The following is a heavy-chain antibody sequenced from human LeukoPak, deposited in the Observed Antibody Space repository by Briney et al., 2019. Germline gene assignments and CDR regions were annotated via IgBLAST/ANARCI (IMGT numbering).Heavy chain of an antibody. V-gene: IGHV4-34*01. CDR3: APRGDIEHSYVYGKWFDP. D-gene: IGHD5-18*01. J-gene: IGHJ5*02. CDR1: GGSFSAYY. CDR2: INHSGSS. Sequence: SETLSLTCAVYGGSFSAYYWTWIRQPPGKGLEWIGEINHSGSSNYNSSLRSRVTTSVDTSYKQFSLRLSSVTAADTAVYYCAPRGDIEHSYVYGKWFDPWGQGTRVTVSS.